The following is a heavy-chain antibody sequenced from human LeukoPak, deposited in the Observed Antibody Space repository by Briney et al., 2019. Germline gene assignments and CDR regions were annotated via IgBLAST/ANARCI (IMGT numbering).Heavy chain of an antibody. V-gene: IGHV4-30-2*01. CDR2: IYHSGST. CDR3: ARVGGTMAYYAFDI. J-gene: IGHJ3*02. D-gene: IGHD2-15*01. CDR1: GGSISSGGYY. Sequence: SETLSLTCTVSGGSISSGGYYWSWIRQPPGKGLEWIGYIYHSGSTYYNPSLKSRVTISVDRSKNQFSLKLSSVTAADTAVYYCARVGGTMAYYAFDIWGQGTMVTVSS.